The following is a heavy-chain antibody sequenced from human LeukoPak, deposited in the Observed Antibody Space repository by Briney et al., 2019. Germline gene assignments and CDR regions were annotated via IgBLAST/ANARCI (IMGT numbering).Heavy chain of an antibody. CDR1: GFTFSSYW. D-gene: IGHD1-26*01. J-gene: IGHJ4*02. CDR2: INTDASST. Sequence: GGSLGLSCAASGFTFSSYWMHWVRQAPGKGLVWVSRINTDASSTSYAGSVKGRFTISRDNAKNTLYLQMNSLRADDTAVYYCARDPMGATTYWGQGTLVTVSS. CDR3: ARDPMGATTY. V-gene: IGHV3-74*01.